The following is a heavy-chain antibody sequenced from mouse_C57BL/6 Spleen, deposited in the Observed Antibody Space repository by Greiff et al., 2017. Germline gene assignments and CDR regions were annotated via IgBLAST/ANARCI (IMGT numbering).Heavy chain of an antibody. Sequence: QVQLQQPGAELVRPGTSVKLSCKASGYTFTSYWMHWVKQRPGQGLEWIGVIDPSDSYTNYNQKFKGKATLTVDTSSSTAYMQLSSLTSEDSAVYYCARKDPTTMVTTGYWGQGTTLTVSS. CDR2: IDPSDSYT. CDR3: ARKDPTTMVTTGY. CDR1: GYTFTSYW. D-gene: IGHD2-2*01. V-gene: IGHV1-59*01. J-gene: IGHJ2*01.